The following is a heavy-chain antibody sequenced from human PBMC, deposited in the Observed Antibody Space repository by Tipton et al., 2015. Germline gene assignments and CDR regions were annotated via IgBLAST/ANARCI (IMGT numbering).Heavy chain of an antibody. J-gene: IGHJ6*02. CDR3: ARAMSRRHSSGYYYYGMDV. CDR1: GGSIRSGDHS. V-gene: IGHV4-30-4*01. Sequence: TLSLTCSVSGGSIRSGDHSWNWVRQPPGKGLQWLGHISASGNTSYNPSLKSRVTISIDTSTNHFALKLSSVTAADTAVYYCARAMSRRHSSGYYYYGMDVWGQGTTITVSS. CDR2: ISASGNT. D-gene: IGHD3-22*01.